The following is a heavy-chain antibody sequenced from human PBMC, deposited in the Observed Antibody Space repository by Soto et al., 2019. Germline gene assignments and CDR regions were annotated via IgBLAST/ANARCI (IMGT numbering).Heavy chain of an antibody. CDR1: GFTFSSYG. J-gene: IGHJ2*01. CDR3: ARDPGGSYSYWYFDL. D-gene: IGHD1-26*01. V-gene: IGHV3-33*01. CDR2: IWYDGSNK. Sequence: QVQLVESGGGVVQPGRSLRLSCAASGFTFSSYGMHWVRQAPGKGLEWVAVIWYDGSNKYYADSVKGRFTISRDNSKNTLYLQMNGLRAEDTGVYYCARDPGGSYSYWYFDLWGRGTLVTVSS.